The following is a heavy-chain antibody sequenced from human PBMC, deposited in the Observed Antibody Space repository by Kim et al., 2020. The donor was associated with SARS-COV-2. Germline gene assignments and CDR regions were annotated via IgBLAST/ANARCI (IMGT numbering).Heavy chain of an antibody. CDR3: TREKIARIYYYGSGSYHY. D-gene: IGHD3-10*01. J-gene: IGHJ4*02. Sequence: GGSLRPSCTASGFTFGDYAMSWVRQAPGKGLEWVGFIRSKAYGGTTEYAASVKGRFTISRDDSKSIAYLQMNSLKTEDTAVYYCTREKIARIYYYGSGSYHYWGQGTLVTVSS. CDR2: IRSKAYGGTT. CDR1: GFTFGDYA. V-gene: IGHV3-49*04.